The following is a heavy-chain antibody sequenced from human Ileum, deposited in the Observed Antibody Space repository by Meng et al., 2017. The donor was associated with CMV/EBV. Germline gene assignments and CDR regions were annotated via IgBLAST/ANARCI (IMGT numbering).Heavy chain of an antibody. CDR3: VREQHGHSWYYLDP. CDR2: IETNGNV. Sequence: QVHLQESGPGLVKPSESLFLTCTVSGDSISNTYWTWIRQRAGKGLEWIGLIETNGNVHYNPSLGSRVTMAVDMSKNQLSLTLTSVTAADTAVYYCVREQHGHSWYYLDPWGQGALVTVSS. J-gene: IGHJ5*02. V-gene: IGHV4-4*07. CDR1: GDSISNTY. D-gene: IGHD6-13*01.